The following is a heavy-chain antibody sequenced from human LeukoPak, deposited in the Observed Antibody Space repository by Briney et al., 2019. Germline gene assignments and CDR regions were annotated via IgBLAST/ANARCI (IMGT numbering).Heavy chain of an antibody. CDR3: ARTPYSWSDGTSPFDQ. V-gene: IGHV4-4*02. Sequence: SETLSLTCGVSGGSISSGNWWNWVRQSPGKGLEWIGEIYQSGSTKYNPSLKSRVTMSMDKSKNEFSLRLTSVTAADTAVYYCARTPYSWSDGTSPFDQWGLGTQVIVSS. CDR2: IYQSGST. J-gene: IGHJ5*02. D-gene: IGHD4-11*01. CDR1: GGSISSGNW.